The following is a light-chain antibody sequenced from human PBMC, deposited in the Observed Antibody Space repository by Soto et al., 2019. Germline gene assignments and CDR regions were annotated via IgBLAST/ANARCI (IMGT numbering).Light chain of an antibody. CDR1: QSVSNNY. CDR3: QQYGSSLGVT. J-gene: IGKJ4*01. Sequence: EIVFTQSPGTLSLSPGERATLSCRASQSVSNNYLAWYQQKPGQAPRLLIYGASNRATGIPDRFSGSGSGTDFTLTISRLEPEDFAVYYCQQYGSSLGVTFGGGTKVDIK. CDR2: GAS. V-gene: IGKV3-20*01.